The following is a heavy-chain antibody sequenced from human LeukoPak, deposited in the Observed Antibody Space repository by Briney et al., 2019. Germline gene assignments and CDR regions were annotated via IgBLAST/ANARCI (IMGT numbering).Heavy chain of an antibody. J-gene: IGHJ3*02. CDR3: ARGRITIFGVDTRDAFDI. V-gene: IGHV4-59*01. CDR1: GGSISSYY. CDR2: IYYSGST. Sequence: SETLSLTCTVSGGSISSYYWSWIRQPPGKGLEWIGYIYYSGSTNYNPSLKSRVTISVDTSKNQFSLKLSSVTAAGTAVYYCARGRITIFGVDTRDAFDIWGQGTMVTVSS. D-gene: IGHD3-3*01.